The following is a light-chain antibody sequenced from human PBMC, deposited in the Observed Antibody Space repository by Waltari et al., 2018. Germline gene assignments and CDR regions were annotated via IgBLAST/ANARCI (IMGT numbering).Light chain of an antibody. CDR2: EVI. V-gene: IGLV2-8*01. CDR3: SSYGGSNNVV. J-gene: IGLJ2*01. CDR1: SRDVGGYNY. Sequence: SALTQPPSASGSPGQSVPIPCTGTSRDVGGYNYVSRYQQHPGKAPKLLIYEVIQRPSGVPDRFSGSKSGNTASLTVSGLQAEDEADYFCSSYGGSNNVVFGGGTTLTVL.